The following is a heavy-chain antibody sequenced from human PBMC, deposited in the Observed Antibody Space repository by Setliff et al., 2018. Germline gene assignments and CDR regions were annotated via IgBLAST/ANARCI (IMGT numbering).Heavy chain of an antibody. Sequence: SETLSLTCTVSDVSISGYYWSWIRQPPGKGQEWIGYIHSSGRSNYNPSLKSRVTTSIDTSKNQFSLKLSSVTAADTAVYYCARARYCSGGGGYWTWLDSWAQGTLVTVSS. V-gene: IGHV4-4*08. CDR2: IHSSGRS. D-gene: IGHD2-8*02. CDR3: ARARYCSGGGGYWTWLDS. J-gene: IGHJ5*01. CDR1: DVSISGYY.